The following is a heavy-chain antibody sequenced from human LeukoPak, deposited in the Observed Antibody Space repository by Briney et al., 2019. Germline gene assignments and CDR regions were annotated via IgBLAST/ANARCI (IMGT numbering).Heavy chain of an antibody. Sequence: GGSLRLSCAVSGITLSNYGMSWVRQAPGKGLEWVAGISDSGGRTKHADSVKGRFTISRDNSKNTLYLQMNSLRAEDTAVYFCAKRGVVIRVILVGFHKEAYYFDSWGQGALVTVSS. CDR2: ISDSGGRT. CDR1: GITLSNYG. V-gene: IGHV3-23*01. J-gene: IGHJ4*02. D-gene: IGHD3-22*01. CDR3: AKRGVVIRVILVGFHKEAYYFDS.